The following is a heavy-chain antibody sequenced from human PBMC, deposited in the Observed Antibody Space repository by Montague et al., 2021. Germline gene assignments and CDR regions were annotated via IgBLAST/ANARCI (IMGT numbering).Heavy chain of an antibody. Sequence: SLRLSCAASGFTFSNYGMSWVRQAPGEGLEWVSSITGSGATTYYADSVKGRFTISRDNSENTLYLQMNNLRAEDTALYYCARGRDVSSGIGQLDPWGQGTLVTVSS. CDR2: ITGSGATT. V-gene: IGHV3-23*01. CDR3: ARGRDVSSGIGQLDP. CDR1: GFTFSNYG. D-gene: IGHD3-22*01. J-gene: IGHJ5*02.